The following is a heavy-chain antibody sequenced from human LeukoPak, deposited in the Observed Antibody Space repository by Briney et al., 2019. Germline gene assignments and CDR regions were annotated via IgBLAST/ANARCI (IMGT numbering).Heavy chain of an antibody. V-gene: IGHV3-21*01. J-gene: IGHJ4*02. CDR1: GFTFSSYS. D-gene: IGHD1-26*01. CDR2: ISSSSSYI. CDR3: AGPRYSGTQGFDY. Sequence: PGGSLRLSCAASGFTFSSYSMNWVRQAPGKGLEWVSSISSSSSYIYYADSVKGRFTISRDNAKNSLYLQMNSLRAEDTAVYYCAGPRYSGTQGFDYWGQGTLVTVSA.